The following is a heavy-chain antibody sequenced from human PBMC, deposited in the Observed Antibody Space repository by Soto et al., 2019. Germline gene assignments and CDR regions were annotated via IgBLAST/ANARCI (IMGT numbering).Heavy chain of an antibody. CDR1: GFTFSSYA. CDR3: ASSRAVAEISSDY. Sequence: GGSLRLSCAASGFTFSSYAMSWVRQAPGKGLEWVSAISGSGGSTYYADSVKGRFTISRDNSKNTLYLQMNSLRAEDTAVYYCASSRAVAEISSDYWGQGTLVTVSS. V-gene: IGHV3-23*01. J-gene: IGHJ4*02. CDR2: ISGSGGST. D-gene: IGHD6-19*01.